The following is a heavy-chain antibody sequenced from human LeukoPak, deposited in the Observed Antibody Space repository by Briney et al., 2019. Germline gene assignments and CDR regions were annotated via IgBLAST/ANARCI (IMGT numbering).Heavy chain of an antibody. CDR3: ASKAGGDFYFDS. J-gene: IGHJ4*02. CDR1: GGSISSYY. D-gene: IGHD4-17*01. Sequence: SETLSLTCTVSGGSISSYYWSWIRQPPGKGLEWIGYIYTSGSTNYNPSLKSRVTISVDTSKNQFSLKLSSVTAADTAVYYCASKAGGDFYFDSWGQGTLVTASS. V-gene: IGHV4-4*09. CDR2: IYTSGST.